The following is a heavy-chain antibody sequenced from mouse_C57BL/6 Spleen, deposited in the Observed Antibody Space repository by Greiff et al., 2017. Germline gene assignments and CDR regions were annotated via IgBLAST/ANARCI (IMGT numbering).Heavy chain of an antibody. V-gene: IGHV1-69*01. CDR3: ARDDGLRGYFDY. D-gene: IGHD1-1*01. J-gene: IGHJ2*01. CDR1: GYTFTSYW. Sequence: QVQLQQPGAELVMPGASVKLSCKASGYTFTSYWMHWVKQRPGQGLEWIGEIDPSDSYTNYNQKFKGKSTLTVDKSSSTAYMQLSSLTSEDSAVYYCARDDGLRGYFDYWGQGTTLTVSS. CDR2: IDPSDSYT.